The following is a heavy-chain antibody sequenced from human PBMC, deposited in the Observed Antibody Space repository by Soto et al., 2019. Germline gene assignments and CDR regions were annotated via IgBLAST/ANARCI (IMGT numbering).Heavy chain of an antibody. CDR1: GGSISSGGYS. J-gene: IGHJ4*02. D-gene: IGHD3-9*01. Sequence: PSETLSLTCAVSGGSISSGGYSWSWIRQPPGKGLEWIGYIYHSGSTYYNPSLKSRVTISVDRSKNQFSLSLSSVTAADTAVYFCARARYVLTDYYKGGYYYFDYWGQGTPVTVSS. CDR3: ARARYVLTDYYKGGYYYFDY. CDR2: IYHSGST. V-gene: IGHV4-30-2*01.